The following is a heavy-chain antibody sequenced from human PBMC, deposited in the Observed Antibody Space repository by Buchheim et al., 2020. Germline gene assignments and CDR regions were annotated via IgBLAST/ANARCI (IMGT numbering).Heavy chain of an antibody. CDR2: IYYSVST. CDR1: GGSISSSSYY. CDR3: ARLQGITIYRVDYYYYGVDV. J-gene: IGHJ6*02. V-gene: IGHV4-39*01. Sequence: QLQLQESGPGLVKPSETLSLTCTVSGGSISSSSYYWGWIRQPPGKGLEWIGSIYYSVSTHSNPSLKSRVTISVDTSKNQFSLKLSSVTAADTAVYYCARLQGITIYRVDYYYYGVDVWGQGTT. D-gene: IGHD3-3*01.